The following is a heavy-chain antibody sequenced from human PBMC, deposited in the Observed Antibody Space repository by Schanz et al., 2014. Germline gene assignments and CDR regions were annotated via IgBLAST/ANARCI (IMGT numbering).Heavy chain of an antibody. CDR2: IGYDGSEK. V-gene: IGHV3-33*08. Sequence: QGQLVESGGGLVQPRGSLRLSCAASEFSFSSFGMNWVRQAPGKGLEWVANIGYDGSEKYYVDSVKGRFTISRDNSKDTLYLQMSGLTPEDTAVYYCARGPIPIQGVPMDFWGQGTPVTVSS. CDR3: ARGPIPIQGVPMDF. CDR1: EFSFSSFG. D-gene: IGHD3-10*01. J-gene: IGHJ4*02.